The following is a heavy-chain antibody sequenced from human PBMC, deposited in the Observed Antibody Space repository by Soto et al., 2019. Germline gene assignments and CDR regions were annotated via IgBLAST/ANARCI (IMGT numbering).Heavy chain of an antibody. CDR2: IDWDDDK. Sequence: VSGPTLVNPTQTLTLTCTFSGFSLSTSGMCVSWIRQPPGKALEWLARIDWDDDKYYSTSLKTRLTISKDTSKNQVVLTMTNMDPVDTATYYCARIQRYSSSRLVFDYWGQGTLVTVSS. J-gene: IGHJ4*02. CDR1: GFSLSTSGMC. CDR3: ARIQRYSSSRLVFDY. D-gene: IGHD6-13*01. V-gene: IGHV2-70*11.